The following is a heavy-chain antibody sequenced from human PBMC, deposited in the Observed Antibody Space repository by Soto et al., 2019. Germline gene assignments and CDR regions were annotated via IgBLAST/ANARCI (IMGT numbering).Heavy chain of an antibody. J-gene: IGHJ3*02. CDR1: GGSISSGGYY. CDR3: ARSRGDSSSWSSAFDI. CDR2: IYYSGST. Sequence: KTSETLSLTCTVSGGSISSGGYYWSWIRQHPGKGLEWIGYIYYSGSTYYNPSLKSRVTISVDTSKNQFSLKLSSVTAADTAVYYCARSRGDSSSWSSAFDIWGQGTMVTVSS. D-gene: IGHD6-13*01. V-gene: IGHV4-31*03.